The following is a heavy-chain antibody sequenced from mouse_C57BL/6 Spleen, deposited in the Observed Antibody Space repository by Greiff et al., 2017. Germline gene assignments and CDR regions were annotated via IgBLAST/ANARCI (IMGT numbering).Heavy chain of an antibody. J-gene: IGHJ2*01. Sequence: QVQLQQSGPELVKPGASVKISCKASGYAFSSSWMNWVKQRPGKGLEWIGRIYPGDGDTNYNGKFKGKATLTADKSSSTAYMQLSSLTSEDSAVYFCARKRTTVVYFDYWGQGTTLTVSS. CDR3: ARKRTTVVYFDY. CDR2: IYPGDGDT. V-gene: IGHV1-82*01. CDR1: GYAFSSSW. D-gene: IGHD1-1*01.